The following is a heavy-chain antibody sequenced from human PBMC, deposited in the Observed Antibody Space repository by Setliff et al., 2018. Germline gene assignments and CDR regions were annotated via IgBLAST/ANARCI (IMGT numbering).Heavy chain of an antibody. V-gene: IGHV4-59*01. CDR1: GGSINSYY. D-gene: IGHD2-21*02. J-gene: IGHJ4*02. Sequence: SETLSLTCIVSGGSINSYYWNWIRQPPGKGLEWIGYIYYSGNSNYDTNYNPSLKSRVTILSDTSKNQFSLILSSVTAADTAVYYCAKVNRGPYCGGDCSLDYWGQGTLVTVSS. CDR3: AKVNRGPYCGGDCSLDY. CDR2: IYYSGNSNYDT.